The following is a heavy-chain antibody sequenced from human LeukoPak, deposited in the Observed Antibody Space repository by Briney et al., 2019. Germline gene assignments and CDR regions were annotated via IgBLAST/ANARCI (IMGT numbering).Heavy chain of an antibody. CDR3: ASGELDSLYYFDY. V-gene: IGHV3-74*01. J-gene: IGHJ4*02. D-gene: IGHD1-1*01. Sequence: GGSLRLSCAASGFTFSKYLMHWVRQAPGKGLVWVSRIHGDGISTTYADSVKGRFTISRDNAKNTLYLQMNSLRPEDTAVYFCASGELDSLYYFDYWGQGTLVTVSS. CDR2: IHGDGIST. CDR1: GFTFSKYL.